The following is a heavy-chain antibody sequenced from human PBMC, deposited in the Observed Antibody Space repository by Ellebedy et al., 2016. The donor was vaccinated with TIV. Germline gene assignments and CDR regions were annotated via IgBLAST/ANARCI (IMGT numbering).Heavy chain of an antibody. J-gene: IGHJ6*02. V-gene: IGHV3-30*04. CDR1: GFTFSRYA. Sequence: GGSLRLSXAVSGFTFSRYAMHWVRQAPGKGLEWVAVLSYDGSNKYYADSVKGRFTISRDNSKNTLYLQMNSLRTDDTAVYYCARFRSGIVVAPAHYGMDVWGQGTTVTVSS. CDR3: ARFRSGIVVAPAHYGMDV. D-gene: IGHD2-2*01. CDR2: LSYDGSNK.